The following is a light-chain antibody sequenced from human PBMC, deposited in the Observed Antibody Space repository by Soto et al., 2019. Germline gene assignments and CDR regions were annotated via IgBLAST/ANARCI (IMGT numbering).Light chain of an antibody. CDR3: QQYGSSPIT. Sequence: EIVLTQSPGTLSLSPGERATLSCRASQSVTSSYLAWYQQKPGQAPRLLIYGAYSRATGIPDRFSGSGSGTDSTLTISRLEPEDFAVYYRQQYGSSPITFGQGTRLEIK. J-gene: IGKJ5*01. CDR2: GAY. CDR1: QSVTSSY. V-gene: IGKV3-20*01.